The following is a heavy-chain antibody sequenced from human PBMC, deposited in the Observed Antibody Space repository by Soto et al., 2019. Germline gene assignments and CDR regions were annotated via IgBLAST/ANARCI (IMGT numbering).Heavy chain of an antibody. D-gene: IGHD5-18*01. CDR2: IYYSGST. CDR1: GGSVSSYY. CDR3: ARRGYSYGYLHFDY. V-gene: IGHV4-59*02. Sequence: PSETLSLTCTVSGGSVSSYYWSWIRQPPGKGLEWIGYIYYSGSTNYNPSLKSRVTISVDTSKNQFSLKLRSVTAADTAVYCCARRGYSYGYLHFDYWGQGTLVTVSS. J-gene: IGHJ4*02.